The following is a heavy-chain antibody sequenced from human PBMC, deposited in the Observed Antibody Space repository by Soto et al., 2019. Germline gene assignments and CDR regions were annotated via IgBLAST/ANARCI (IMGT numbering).Heavy chain of an antibody. CDR3: ARAFSWIQLWLPHDY. D-gene: IGHD5-18*01. Sequence: GGSLRLSCAASGFTFSSYGMHWVRQAPGKGLEWVAVISYDGSNKYYADSVKGRFTISRDNSKNTLYLQMNSLRADDTAVYYCARAFSWIQLWLPHDYWGQGTLVTVSS. CDR2: ISYDGSNK. V-gene: IGHV3-30*03. J-gene: IGHJ4*02. CDR1: GFTFSSYG.